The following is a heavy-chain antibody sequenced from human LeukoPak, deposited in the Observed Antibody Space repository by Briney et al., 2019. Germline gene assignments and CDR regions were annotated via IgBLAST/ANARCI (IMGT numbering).Heavy chain of an antibody. CDR1: GGSISSSSYY. Sequence: PSETLSLTCTVSGGSISSSSYYWAWIRQPPGKGLEWIGSIFYTGSIYYSSSLKSRVTISVDTSKNQFSLKLNSVTAADTAVYFCARDAGYSSRQLDSWGQGTLVTVSS. J-gene: IGHJ4*02. CDR3: ARDAGYSSRQLDS. CDR2: IFYTGSI. D-gene: IGHD6-13*01. V-gene: IGHV4-39*07.